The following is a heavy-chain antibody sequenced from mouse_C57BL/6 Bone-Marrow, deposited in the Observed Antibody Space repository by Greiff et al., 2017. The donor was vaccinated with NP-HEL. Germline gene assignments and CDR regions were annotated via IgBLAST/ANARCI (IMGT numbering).Heavy chain of an antibody. V-gene: IGHV1-5*01. J-gene: IGHJ4*01. Sequence: VQLQQSGTVLARPGASVKMSCKTSGYTFTSYWMHWVKQRPGQGLEWIGAIYPGNSDTSYNQKFKGKAKLTAVTSASTAYMELSSLTNEDSAVYYCTETYGHYYAMDYWGQGTSVTVSS. CDR2: IYPGNSDT. CDR1: GYTFTSYW. D-gene: IGHD1-1*01. CDR3: TETYGHYYAMDY.